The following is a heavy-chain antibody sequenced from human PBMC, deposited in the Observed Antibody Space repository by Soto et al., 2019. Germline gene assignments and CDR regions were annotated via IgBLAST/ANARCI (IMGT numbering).Heavy chain of an antibody. Sequence: GGSLRLSCAPSGFTFRSYWMHWVRQAPGKGLVWVSGINNDGSSTSYADSVKGRFTISRDNAKNTLYLQMNSLRAEDTAVFYCERGKANGGSDYYYYMDVWGKGTTVTVPS. CDR1: GFTFRSYW. CDR3: ERGKANGGSDYYYYMDV. CDR2: INNDGSST. D-gene: IGHD7-27*01. J-gene: IGHJ6*03. V-gene: IGHV3-74*01.